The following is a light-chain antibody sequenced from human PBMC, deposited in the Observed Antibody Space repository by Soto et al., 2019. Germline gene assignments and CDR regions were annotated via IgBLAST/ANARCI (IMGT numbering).Light chain of an antibody. J-gene: IGKJ1*01. V-gene: IGKV3-20*01. Sequence: PGERATLACRGSQSVSSSYLAWYQQKPVQAPRLIIYGASNRATGIPDRFSGSGSGTDFTLTISRLEPEDFAVYYCQQLGAFGQGTKVEIK. CDR3: QQLGA. CDR1: QSVSSSY. CDR2: GAS.